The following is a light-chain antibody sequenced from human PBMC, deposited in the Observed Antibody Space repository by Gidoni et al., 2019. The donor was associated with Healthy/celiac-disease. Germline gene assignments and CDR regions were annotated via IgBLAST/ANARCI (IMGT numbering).Light chain of an antibody. J-gene: IGLJ1*01. CDR2: EVS. CDR3: SSYTSSSTV. V-gene: IGLV2-14*01. Sequence: QSALTPPSSVSGSPGQSITISCTGTSSDVGGYNYVSWYHKHPGKAPKLMIYEVSNRPSGVSNRFSGSKSGNTASLTISGLQAEDEADYYCSSYTSSSTVFGTGTKVTVL. CDR1: SSDVGGYNY.